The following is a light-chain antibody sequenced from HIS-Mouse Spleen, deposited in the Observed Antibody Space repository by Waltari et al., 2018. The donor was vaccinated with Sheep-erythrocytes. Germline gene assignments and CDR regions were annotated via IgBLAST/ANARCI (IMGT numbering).Light chain of an antibody. CDR1: RSNHGTNY. J-gene: IGLJ3*02. V-gene: IGLV1-51*01. CDR2: DNN. Sequence: QSVLTQPPSVSAAPGQKVTISCPGSRSNHGTNYVSCYQQLPGTAPKLLIYDNNKRPSGIPDRFSGSKSGTSATLGITGLQTGDEADYYCGTWDSSLSAGRVFGGGTKLTVL. CDR3: GTWDSSLSAGRV.